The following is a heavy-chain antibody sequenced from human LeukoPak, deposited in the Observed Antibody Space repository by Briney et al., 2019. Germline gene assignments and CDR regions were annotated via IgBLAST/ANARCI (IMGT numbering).Heavy chain of an antibody. CDR2: IYYSGST. CDR1: GGSISNYY. V-gene: IGHV4-59*01. CDR3: ARVFSTNYYDNKGWFDP. D-gene: IGHD3-22*01. Sequence: SETLSLTCTVSGGSISNYYWSWVRQPPGKGLEWNGYIYYSGSTNYNPPLKSRVTISVDTSKNQFSLKLSSVTAADTAVYYCARVFSTNYYDNKGWFDPWGQGTLVTVSS. J-gene: IGHJ5*02.